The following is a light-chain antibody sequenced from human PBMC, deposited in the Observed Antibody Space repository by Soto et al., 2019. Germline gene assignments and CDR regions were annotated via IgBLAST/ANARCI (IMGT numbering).Light chain of an antibody. V-gene: IGKV3-20*01. CDR1: QTVGSNY. Sequence: EIVLTQSPGTLSLSPGERATLSCRASQTVGSNYLAWYQQKPGQAPRLLFFAASARATGIPDRFSAIGSGTDFTLTINRLEPEDFAVYYCQQYATSPRTFGQGTTLEIK. J-gene: IGKJ2*01. CDR2: AAS. CDR3: QQYATSPRT.